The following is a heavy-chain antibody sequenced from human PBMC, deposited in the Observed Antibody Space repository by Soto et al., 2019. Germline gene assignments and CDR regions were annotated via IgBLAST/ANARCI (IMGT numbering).Heavy chain of an antibody. CDR3: ARQAVVGINWFDP. V-gene: IGHV5-51*01. Sequence: HGESLKISCKGSGYSFTSYWIGCVRQMPGKGLEWMGIIYPGDSDTRYSPSFQGQVTISADKSISTAYLQWSSLKASDTAMYYCARQAVVGINWFDPWGQGTLVTVSS. J-gene: IGHJ5*02. CDR1: GYSFTSYW. CDR2: IYPGDSDT. D-gene: IGHD2-15*01.